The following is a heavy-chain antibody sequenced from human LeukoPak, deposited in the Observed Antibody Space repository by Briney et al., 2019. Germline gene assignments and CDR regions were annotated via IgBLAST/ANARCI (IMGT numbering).Heavy chain of an antibody. D-gene: IGHD6-13*01. V-gene: IGHV1-18*01. CDR3: ARTRSSSSRWYGQFDY. Sequence: ASVKVSCKASGYTFTSYGISWVRQAPGQGLEWMGWISAYNGNTNYAQKLQGRVTMTTDTSTSTAYMELSSLRSEDTAVYYCARTRSSSSRWYGQFDYWGQGTLVTVSS. CDR1: GYTFTSYG. J-gene: IGHJ4*02. CDR2: ISAYNGNT.